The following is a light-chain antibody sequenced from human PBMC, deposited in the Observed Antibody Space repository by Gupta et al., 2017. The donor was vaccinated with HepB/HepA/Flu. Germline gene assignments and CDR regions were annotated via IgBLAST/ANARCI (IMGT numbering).Light chain of an antibody. CDR1: QDIGDY. V-gene: IGKV1-9*01. CDR2: FAT. CDR3: QQVLSAPVT. J-gene: IGKJ4*01. Sequence: GDRVIITCRTSQDIGDYLAWYQQKPGRAPKLLIYFATTLQSGVPSRFSGSGSGTEFTLTVTGLQPEDFGTYYCQQVLSAPVTFGGGTKLEIK.